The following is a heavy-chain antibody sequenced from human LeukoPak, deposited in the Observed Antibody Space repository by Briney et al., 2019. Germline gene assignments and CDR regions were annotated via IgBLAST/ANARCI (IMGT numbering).Heavy chain of an antibody. CDR2: ISAANGNT. CDR1: GYTFRNHA. D-gene: IGHD3-10*01. V-gene: IGHV1-3*01. J-gene: IGHJ6*02. CDR3: ASGVYYGSGSHYGVDV. Sequence: GASVKVSCKASGYTFRNHAIHRVRQAPGQRLEWMGRISAANGNTRYLQKFQDRVSITRDTSANTACMELSSLTSEDTAVYFCASGVYYGSGSHYGVDVWGQGTTVTVSS.